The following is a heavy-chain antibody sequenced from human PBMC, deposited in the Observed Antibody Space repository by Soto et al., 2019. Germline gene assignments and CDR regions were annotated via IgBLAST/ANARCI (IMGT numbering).Heavy chain of an antibody. Sequence: GESLKISCKGSGYSFTSYWIGWVRQMPGKGLEWMGIIYPGDSDTRYSPSFQGQVTISADKSISTAYLQWSSLKASDTAMYYCARGRLLTGWYDWFDPWGQGTLVTVSS. J-gene: IGHJ5*02. CDR3: ARGRLLTGWYDWFDP. CDR1: GYSFTSYW. D-gene: IGHD6-19*01. CDR2: IYPGDSDT. V-gene: IGHV5-51*01.